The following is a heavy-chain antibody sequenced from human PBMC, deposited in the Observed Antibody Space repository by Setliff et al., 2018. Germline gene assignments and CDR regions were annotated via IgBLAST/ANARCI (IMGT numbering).Heavy chain of an antibody. D-gene: IGHD5-18*01. Sequence: SVKVSCKASGGTFSSYGISWVRQAPGQGLEWMGGTIPSFGSTNYAQRFQGRVTIIKDESTSTAYMEVSSLRTEDTAVYYCAREGVDTRSSTDYRYYMDVWGKGTTVTVSS. V-gene: IGHV1-69*05. CDR3: AREGVDTRSSTDYRYYMDV. J-gene: IGHJ6*03. CDR2: TIPSFGST. CDR1: GGTFSSYG.